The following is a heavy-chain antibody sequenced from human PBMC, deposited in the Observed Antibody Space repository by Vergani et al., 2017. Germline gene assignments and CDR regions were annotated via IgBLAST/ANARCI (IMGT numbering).Heavy chain of an antibody. CDR1: GFTFSSYS. CDR3: ARRGSYGDYFDY. Sequence: EVQLVESGGGLVQPGGSLRLSCAASGFTFSSYSMSWVRQAPGTGLEWGSYISSSSRTIYYADSVKGRFTISRDNAKNSLNLKMNSLRAEDKAVYYCARRGSYGDYFDYWGQGTLVTVSS. J-gene: IGHJ4*02. V-gene: IGHV3-48*04. D-gene: IGHD1-26*01. CDR2: ISSSSRTI.